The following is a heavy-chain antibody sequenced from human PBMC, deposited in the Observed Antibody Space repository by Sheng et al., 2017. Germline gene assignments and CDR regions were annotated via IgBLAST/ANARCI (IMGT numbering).Heavy chain of an antibody. CDR1: GYTFTDYH. Sequence: QVQLVQSGPEVEKPGASVKVSCKTSGYTFTDYHVHWVRQAPGQGLEWMGFIKPDSGGTTYSQGFQGRVTMTRDTSITTAYMELGRLRSDDTDVYYCAINFVGPFTGLNYWGQGS. V-gene: IGHV1-2*02. CDR3: AINFVGPFTGLNY. J-gene: IGHJ4*02. D-gene: IGHD3-9*01. CDR2: IKPDSGGT.